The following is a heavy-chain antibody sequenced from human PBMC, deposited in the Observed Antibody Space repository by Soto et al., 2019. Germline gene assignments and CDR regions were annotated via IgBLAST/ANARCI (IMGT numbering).Heavy chain of an antibody. CDR2: ISYDGSNK. D-gene: IGHD3-22*01. J-gene: IGHJ3*02. Sequence: QVQLVESGGGVVQPGRSLRLSCAASGFTFSSYAMHWVRQAPGKGLEWVAVISYDGSNKYYADSVKGRFTISRDNSKNTLYLQMNSLRAEDTAVYYCAREAEYYYDSSGYSDAFDIWGQGTMVTVSS. V-gene: IGHV3-30-3*01. CDR3: AREAEYYYDSSGYSDAFDI. CDR1: GFTFSSYA.